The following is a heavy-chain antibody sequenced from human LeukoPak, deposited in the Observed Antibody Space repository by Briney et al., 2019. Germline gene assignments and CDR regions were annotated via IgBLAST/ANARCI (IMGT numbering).Heavy chain of an antibody. J-gene: IGHJ6*03. Sequence: SETLSLTCAVSGGSISSGGYSWSWIRQPPGKGLEWIGYIYYSGSTYYNPSLKSRVTISVDTSKNQFSLKLSSVTAADTAVYYCARVSTYYYGSGSYWNYYYYMDVWGKGTTVTISS. D-gene: IGHD3-10*01. CDR3: ARVSTYYYGSGSYWNYYYYMDV. CDR1: GGSISSGGYS. V-gene: IGHV4-30-4*07. CDR2: IYYSGST.